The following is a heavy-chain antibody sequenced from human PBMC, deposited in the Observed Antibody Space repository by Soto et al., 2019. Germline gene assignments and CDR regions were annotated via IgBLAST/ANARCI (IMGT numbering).Heavy chain of an antibody. CDR3: VRRRNDFWSGLIDY. D-gene: IGHD3-3*01. CDR1: GFTFSSYW. V-gene: IGHV3-7*05. Sequence: EVQLVESGGGLVQPGGSLRLSCAASGFTFSSYWMSWVRQAPGKGLEWVANIKQDGSEKYYVDSVKGRFTISRDNAKNSLYLQMNSLRAEDTAVYYFVRRRNDFWSGLIDYWGLGPLVTVSS. J-gene: IGHJ4*02. CDR2: IKQDGSEK.